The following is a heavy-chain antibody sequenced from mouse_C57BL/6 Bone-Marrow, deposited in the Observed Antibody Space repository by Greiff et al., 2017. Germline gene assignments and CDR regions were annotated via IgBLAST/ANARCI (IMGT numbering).Heavy chain of an antibody. CDR3: ARMDYGPPGFAY. CDR2: IYPRSGNT. CDR1: GYTFTSYG. Sequence: VQVVESGAELARPGASVKLSCKASGYTFTSYGISWVKQRTGQGLEWIGEIYPRSGNTYYNEKFKGKATLTVDTSSSTAYMQLSSLTSEDSAVYYCARMDYGPPGFAYWGQGTLVTVSA. J-gene: IGHJ3*01. D-gene: IGHD1-1*01. V-gene: IGHV1-81*01.